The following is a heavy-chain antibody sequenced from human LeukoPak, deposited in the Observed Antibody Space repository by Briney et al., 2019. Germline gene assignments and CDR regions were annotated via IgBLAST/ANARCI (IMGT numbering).Heavy chain of an antibody. Sequence: ASVKVSCKASGYSFTFYYIHWVRQAPGQGLEWMGWINPNNGGTNFAQKFQGRVTMTRDTSISAAYMELSRLRSDDTAIYYCAKDQNTDYANNWFDPWGQGTLVTVSS. D-gene: IGHD4-17*01. CDR2: INPNNGGT. J-gene: IGHJ5*02. CDR3: AKDQNTDYANNWFDP. V-gene: IGHV1-2*02. CDR1: GYSFTFYY.